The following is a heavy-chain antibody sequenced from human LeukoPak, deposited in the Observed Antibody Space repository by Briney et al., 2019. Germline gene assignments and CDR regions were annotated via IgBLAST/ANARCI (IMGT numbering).Heavy chain of an antibody. CDR2: INHSGST. CDR1: GGSFSGYY. Sequence: SETLSLTCAVYGGSFSGYYWSWIRQPPGKGLEWIGEINHSGSTNYNPSLKSRVTISVDTSKNQFSLKLSSVTAADTAVYYCARVAAVAEDYFDYWGQGTLVTVSS. J-gene: IGHJ4*02. CDR3: ARVAAVAEDYFDY. D-gene: IGHD6-19*01. V-gene: IGHV4-34*01.